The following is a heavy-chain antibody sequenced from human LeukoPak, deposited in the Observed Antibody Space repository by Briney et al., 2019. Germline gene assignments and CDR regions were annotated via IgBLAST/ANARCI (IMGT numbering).Heavy chain of an antibody. CDR2: IIPIFGTA. D-gene: IGHD1-26*01. J-gene: IGHJ4*02. CDR3: ARYVARGSYQSDPFDY. Sequence: SVKVSCKASGGTFSSYAISWVRQAPGQGLEWMGGIIPIFGTANYAQKFQGRVTITADESTSTAYMELSSLRSDDTAVYYCARYVARGSYQSDPFDYWGQGTLVTVSS. V-gene: IGHV1-69*13. CDR1: GGTFSSYA.